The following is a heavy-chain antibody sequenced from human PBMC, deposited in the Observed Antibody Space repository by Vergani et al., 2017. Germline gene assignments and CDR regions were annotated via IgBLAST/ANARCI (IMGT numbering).Heavy chain of an antibody. J-gene: IGHJ6*02. V-gene: IGHV4-31*03. CDR2: IYYTGKT. Sequence: QVQLHESGPGLVKPSQTLSLTCTVSGGSIISGGYYWSWIRQLPGKGLEWIGYIYYTGKTYYNPSLKSRVTMSADTSRNQLYLKLSSVTAADTAVYYCARRGTYYYLGMDVWGQGTTVTVSS. D-gene: IGHD1-7*01. CDR3: ARRGTYYYLGMDV. CDR1: GGSIISGGYY.